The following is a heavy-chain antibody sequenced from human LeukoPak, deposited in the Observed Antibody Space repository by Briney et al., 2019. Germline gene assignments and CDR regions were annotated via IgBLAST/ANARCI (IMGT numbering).Heavy chain of an antibody. D-gene: IGHD2-15*01. J-gene: IGHJ4*02. CDR3: AKAGYCNGGTCSGNFAY. V-gene: IGHV3-23*01. CDR1: EDTFRNTYG. Sequence: GGSLRLSCAASEDTFRNTYGMNWVRQAPGKGLEWVSGISGSGRNTYYADSVEGRFTISRDTSKNTLYLQMNSLRAEDTAIYFCAKAGYCNGGTCSGNFAYWGQGTLVTVSS. CDR2: ISGSGRNT.